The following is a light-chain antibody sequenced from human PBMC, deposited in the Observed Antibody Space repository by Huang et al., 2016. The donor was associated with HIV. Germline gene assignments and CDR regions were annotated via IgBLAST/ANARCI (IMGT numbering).Light chain of an antibody. V-gene: IGKV3-15*01. CDR1: HSVDSD. Sequence: EIEMTQSPATLSVSPGERAILSCRASHSVDSDLAWYQQKPGQAPRRLIYDATTRATGISAKFNGTGSGTEFSLSITNLQSEDFAVYYCQQYNDWPPLTFGGGTKVEI. CDR3: QQYNDWPPLT. CDR2: DAT. J-gene: IGKJ4*01.